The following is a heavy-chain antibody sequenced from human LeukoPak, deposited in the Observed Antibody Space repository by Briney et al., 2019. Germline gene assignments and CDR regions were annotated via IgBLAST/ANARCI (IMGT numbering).Heavy chain of an antibody. CDR1: GFIFSNYW. D-gene: IGHD3-22*01. J-gene: IGHJ4*02. Sequence: GGSLRLSCAASGFIFSNYWMSWVRQAPGKGPEWVANVKTDGSEKYYVDSVKGRFTISRDNAKNSLFLQMNSLRAEDTALYYCARHLIGDTNGYYLGTYEHWGQGSLVTAYS. V-gene: IGHV3-7*05. CDR3: ARHLIGDTNGYYLGTYEH. CDR2: VKTDGSEK.